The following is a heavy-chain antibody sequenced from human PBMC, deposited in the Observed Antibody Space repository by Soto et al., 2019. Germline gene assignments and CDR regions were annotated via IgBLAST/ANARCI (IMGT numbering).Heavy chain of an antibody. CDR3: AIRDTAMVTFDY. CDR2: INHSGST. Sequence: QVQLQQWGAGLLKPSETLSLTCAVYGGSFSGYYWSWIRQPPGKGLEWIGEINHSGSTNYNPSLKSRVTISVGTSKNQFSLKLSSVTAADTAVYYCAIRDTAMVTFDYWGQGTLVTVSS. V-gene: IGHV4-34*01. J-gene: IGHJ4*02. CDR1: GGSFSGYY. D-gene: IGHD5-18*01.